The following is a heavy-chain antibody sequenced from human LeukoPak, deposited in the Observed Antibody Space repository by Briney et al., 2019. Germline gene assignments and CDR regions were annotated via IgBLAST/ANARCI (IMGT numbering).Heavy chain of an antibody. CDR3: ARLNRGYSSSWYWFDP. Sequence: GESLKISCKGSGYSFTSYWIGWVRQMPGKGLEWMGIIYPSDSDTRYSPSFQGQVTISADKSISTAYLQWSSLKASDTAMYYCARLNRGYSSSWYWFDPWGQGTLVTVSP. V-gene: IGHV5-51*01. CDR1: GYSFTSYW. CDR2: IYPSDSDT. D-gene: IGHD6-13*01. J-gene: IGHJ5*02.